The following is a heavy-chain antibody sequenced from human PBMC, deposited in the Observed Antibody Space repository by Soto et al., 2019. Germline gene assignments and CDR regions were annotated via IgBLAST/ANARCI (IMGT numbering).Heavy chain of an antibody. CDR2: SSNSGSFT. J-gene: IGHJ4*02. Sequence: PGGSLRLSCAASGFTFSDHYMSWIRQAPGKXLEWIGYSSNSGSFTRYADSVKGRFTVSSDISDNTLFLRMTSLTADDTAVYFCAKRDVPHSTSNAYFYDHWGRGVLVTVSS. V-gene: IGHV3-11*03. CDR1: GFTFSDHY. CDR3: AKRDVPHSTSNAYFYDH. D-gene: IGHD2-21*02.